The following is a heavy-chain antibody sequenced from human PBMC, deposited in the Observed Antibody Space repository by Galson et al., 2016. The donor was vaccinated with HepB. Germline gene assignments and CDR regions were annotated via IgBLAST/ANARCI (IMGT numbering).Heavy chain of an antibody. D-gene: IGHD1-26*01. CDR1: GYSFTNYW. CDR3: ARLNLDGAPVDY. CDR2: IYPGDSDT. V-gene: IGHV5-51*01. J-gene: IGHJ4*02. Sequence: QSGAEVKKPGESLQISCKGSGYSFTNYWIGWVRQMPGKGLEWMGIIYPGDSDTRYSPSFQGQVTFSADKSISPAYLRWRSLKAADSAMYYCARLNLDGAPVDYWGQGSLVTVSS.